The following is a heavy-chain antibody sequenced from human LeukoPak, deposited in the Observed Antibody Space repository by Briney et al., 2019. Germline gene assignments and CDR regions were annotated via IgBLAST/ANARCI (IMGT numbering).Heavy chain of an antibody. D-gene: IGHD3-16*01. CDR3: ARRRYYDYSGYFDY. J-gene: IGHJ4*02. Sequence: SQTLSLTCAISGDSVSSNSAAWNWFRQSPSRGLEWLGRTFYTSKWFNDYAVSVKSRITINPDTSKNQFSLQLNSVTPEDTAVYHCARRRYYDYSGYFDYWGQGTLVTVSS. CDR1: GDSVSSNSAA. CDR2: TFYTSKWFN. V-gene: IGHV6-1*01.